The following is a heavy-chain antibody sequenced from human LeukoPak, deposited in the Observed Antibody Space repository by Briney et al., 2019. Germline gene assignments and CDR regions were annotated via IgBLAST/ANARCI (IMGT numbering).Heavy chain of an antibody. Sequence: GGSLRLSCAASGFTFSSYAMSWVRQAPGKGLEWVSAISGSGGSTYYADSVKGRFTISRDNSRNTLYLQMNSLRAEDTAVYYCATTGPQQLVQPFDYWGQGTLVTVSS. CDR3: ATTGPQQLVQPFDY. V-gene: IGHV3-23*01. J-gene: IGHJ4*02. CDR1: GFTFSSYA. CDR2: ISGSGGST. D-gene: IGHD6-13*01.